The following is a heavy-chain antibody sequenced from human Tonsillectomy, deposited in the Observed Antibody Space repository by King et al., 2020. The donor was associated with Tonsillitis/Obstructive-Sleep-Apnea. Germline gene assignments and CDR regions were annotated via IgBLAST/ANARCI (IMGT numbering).Heavy chain of an antibody. Sequence: VQLVESGAEVKKPGASVKVSCKASGYTFAGYYIHWVRQAPGQGLEWMGWINPNSGGTNYAQKFQGWVTMTRDTSLTTAYMGLGRLRSDDTAVDYCARARGLTGDPAADTFDIWGQGTMVTVSS. CDR3: ARARGLTGDPAADTFDI. V-gene: IGHV1-2*04. CDR2: INPNSGGT. J-gene: IGHJ3*02. D-gene: IGHD7-27*01. CDR1: GYTFAGYY.